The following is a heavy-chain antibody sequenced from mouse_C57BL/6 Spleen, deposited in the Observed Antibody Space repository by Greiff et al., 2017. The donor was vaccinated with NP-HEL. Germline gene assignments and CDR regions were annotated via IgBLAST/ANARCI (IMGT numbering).Heavy chain of an antibody. CDR2: IDPSDSYT. V-gene: IGHV1-50*01. CDR3: ARWYYYGSSDY. Sequence: VQLQQSGAELVKPGASVKLSCKASGYTFTSYWMQWVKQRPGQGLEWIGEIDPSDSYTNYNQKFKGKATLTVDTSSSTAYMQLSSLTSEDSAVYYCARWYYYGSSDYWGQSTTLTVSS. D-gene: IGHD1-1*01. CDR1: GYTFTSYW. J-gene: IGHJ2*01.